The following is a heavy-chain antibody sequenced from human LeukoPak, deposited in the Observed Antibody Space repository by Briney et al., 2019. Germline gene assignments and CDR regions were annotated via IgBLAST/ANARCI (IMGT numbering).Heavy chain of an antibody. Sequence: GGSLRLSCVVSGFTFRSYEMNWVRQAPGKGLKWVSYISSNGSPIFYADSVKGRFTISRDNAKNSLSLLMNSLRAEDTAVYYCARDGGSGILDWGQGTLVTVSS. V-gene: IGHV3-48*03. CDR2: ISSNGSPI. J-gene: IGHJ4*02. CDR1: GFTFRSYE. D-gene: IGHD3-10*01. CDR3: ARDGGSGILD.